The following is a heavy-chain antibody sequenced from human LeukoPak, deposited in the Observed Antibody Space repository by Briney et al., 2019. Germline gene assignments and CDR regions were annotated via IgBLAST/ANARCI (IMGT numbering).Heavy chain of an antibody. CDR2: VAARGGA. D-gene: IGHD1-26*01. J-gene: IGHJ1*01. Sequence: AQSLSLTCAVYGGSFNSYYWSWISQSPGRWLGWLGEVAARGGANYNPSLKSRATISVDTSKKQSSLKVSSVTAADTAVYYCSGPVYSNTGRPREHWGPGALVTVSS. CDR3: SGPVYSNTGRPREH. V-gene: IGHV4-34*01. CDR1: GGSFNSYY.